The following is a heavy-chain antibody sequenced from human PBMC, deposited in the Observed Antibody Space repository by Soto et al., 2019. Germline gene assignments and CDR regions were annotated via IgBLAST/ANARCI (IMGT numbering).Heavy chain of an antibody. D-gene: IGHD3-10*01. CDR2: IYYSGST. J-gene: IGHJ4*02. CDR1: GGSISRYY. V-gene: IGHV4-59*01. Sequence: QVQLQESGPGLVKPSETLSLTCTVSGGSISRYYWSWIRQPPGKGLEWIGYIYYSGSTNYNPSLKSRVTISVHTSKNQFSLKLSSVTAADTAVYYCARAWFGELSYFDYWGQGTLVTVSS. CDR3: ARAWFGELSYFDY.